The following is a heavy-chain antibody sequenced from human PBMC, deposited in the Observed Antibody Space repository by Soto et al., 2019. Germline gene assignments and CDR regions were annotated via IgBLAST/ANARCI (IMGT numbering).Heavy chain of an antibody. V-gene: IGHV3-43*01. CDR3: AKGDGASYCSSSSCSIDY. CDR1: GFTIDDYT. J-gene: IGHJ4*02. CDR2: ISWDGGST. D-gene: IGHD2-2*01. Sequence: EVQLVESGGVVVQLGGSLRLSCAASGFTIDDYTMHWVRQAPGKGLEWVSLISWDGGSTYYADSVKGRFTISRDNTKNSLYVQMNSLRTEDTALYYCAKGDGASYCSSSSCSIDYWGQGTLVTVSS.